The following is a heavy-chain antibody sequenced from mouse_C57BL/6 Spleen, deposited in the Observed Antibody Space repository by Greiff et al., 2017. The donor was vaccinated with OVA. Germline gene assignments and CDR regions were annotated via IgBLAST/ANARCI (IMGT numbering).Heavy chain of an antibody. Sequence: QVQLQQPGAELVRPGSSVKLSCKASGYTFTSYWMQWVKQRPLQGLEWIGNIDPSDSETHYNQKFKDKATLTVDKSSSTAYMQLSSLTSEDSAVYYCARKGGSGYSYYFDYWGQGTTLTVSS. V-gene: IGHV1-52*01. D-gene: IGHD3-2*02. CDR3: ARKGGSGYSYYFDY. J-gene: IGHJ2*01. CDR2: IDPSDSET. CDR1: GYTFTSYW.